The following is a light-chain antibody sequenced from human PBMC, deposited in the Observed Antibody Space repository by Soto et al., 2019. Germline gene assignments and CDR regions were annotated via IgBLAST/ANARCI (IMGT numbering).Light chain of an antibody. CDR2: KAS. CDR1: QTISTW. Sequence: DIQMTQSPPTLSASVGDRVTITCRASQTISTWLAWYQQKPGKAPKLLIYKASKLENGVPSRFSGSGSGTEFTLTISSLQTDDFATYYCQQYNSYSTFGQGTKVDIX. CDR3: QQYNSYST. J-gene: IGKJ1*01. V-gene: IGKV1-5*03.